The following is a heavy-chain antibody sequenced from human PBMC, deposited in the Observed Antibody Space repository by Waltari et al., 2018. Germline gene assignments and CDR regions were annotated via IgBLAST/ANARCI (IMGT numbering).Heavy chain of an antibody. J-gene: IGHJ4*02. CDR3: ARDSSSWWRGGSGLSYFDY. CDR2: IYYSGST. D-gene: IGHD6-13*01. V-gene: IGHV4-59*01. Sequence: QVQLQESGPGLVKPSETLSLTCTVSGGSISSYYWSWIRQPPGTGLERIGYIYYSGSTNYNPSLKSLVTISVDTSKNQFSLKLSSVTAADTAVYYCARDSSSWWRGGSGLSYFDYWGQGTLVTVSS. CDR1: GGSISSYY.